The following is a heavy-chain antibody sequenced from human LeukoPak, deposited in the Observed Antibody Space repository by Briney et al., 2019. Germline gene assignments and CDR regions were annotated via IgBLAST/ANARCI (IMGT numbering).Heavy chain of an antibody. CDR2: IRSKANSYAT. J-gene: IGHJ4*02. V-gene: IGHV3-73*01. CDR3: TSPHDYGDY. CDR1: GFTFSGSA. Sequence: GGSLKLSCAASGFTFSGSAMHWVRQASGKGLEWVGRIRSKANSYATAYAASVKGRFTTSRDDSKNTAYLQMNSLKTEDTAVYYCTSPHDYGDYWGQGTLVTVSS.